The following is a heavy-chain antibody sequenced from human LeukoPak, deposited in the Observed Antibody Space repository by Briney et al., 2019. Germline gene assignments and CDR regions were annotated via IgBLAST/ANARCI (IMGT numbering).Heavy chain of an antibody. CDR2: FDPEDGET. Sequence: ASVKVSCKVSGYTLTELSMHGVRQTPGKGLEWMGGFDPEDGETIYAQKFQGRVTMTEDTSTDTAYMELSSLRSEDTAVYYCATPYYYGSGPPYYYYGMDVWGKGTTVTVSS. CDR1: GYTLTELS. D-gene: IGHD3-10*01. J-gene: IGHJ6*04. CDR3: ATPYYYGSGPPYYYYGMDV. V-gene: IGHV1-24*01.